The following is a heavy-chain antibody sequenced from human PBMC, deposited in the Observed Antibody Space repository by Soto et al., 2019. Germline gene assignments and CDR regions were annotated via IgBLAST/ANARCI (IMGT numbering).Heavy chain of an antibody. V-gene: IGHV4-34*01. CDR3: AVNDYGDYDFCDI. CDR2: INHSGST. CDR1: GGSFSGYY. D-gene: IGHD4-17*01. J-gene: IGHJ3*02. Sequence: QVQLQQWGAGLLKPSETLSLTCAVYGGSFSGYYWSWIRQPPGKGLEWIGEINHSGSTNYNPSLRSRVTLSVDTSKNQFCLKLCSVTAADTTVYYCAVNDYGDYDFCDICGQGRMVTVSS.